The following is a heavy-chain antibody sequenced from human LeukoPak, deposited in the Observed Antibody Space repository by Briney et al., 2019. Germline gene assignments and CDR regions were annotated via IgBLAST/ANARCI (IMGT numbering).Heavy chain of an antibody. D-gene: IGHD1-26*01. J-gene: IGHJ6*03. CDR1: GYTFISYG. V-gene: IGHV1-18*01. CDR2: ISPYNGNT. CDR3: ARSYSGYYYMDV. Sequence: ASVKVSCKASGYTFISYGISWVRQAPGQGLEWMGWISPYNGNTNYAQKLQGRVTMTTDTSTSTAYMELRSLRSDDTAVYYCARSYSGYYYMDVWGKGTTVTISS.